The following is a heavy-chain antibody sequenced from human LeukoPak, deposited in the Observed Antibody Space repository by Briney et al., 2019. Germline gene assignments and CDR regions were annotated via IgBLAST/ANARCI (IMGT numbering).Heavy chain of an antibody. CDR1: GGSFSGYY. J-gene: IGHJ4*02. V-gene: IGHV4-34*01. D-gene: IGHD5-12*01. CDR3: ARGLTTTWGSSGYRY. CDR2: INHSGST. Sequence: SETLSLTCAVYGGSFSGYYWSWIRQPPGKGLEWIGDINHSGSTNYNPSLKSRVTISVDTSKNQFSLKLSSVTAADTAVYYCARGLTTTWGSSGYRYWGQGTLVTVSS.